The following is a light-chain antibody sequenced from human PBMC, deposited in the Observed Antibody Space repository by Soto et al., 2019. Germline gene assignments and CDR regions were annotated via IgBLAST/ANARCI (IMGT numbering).Light chain of an antibody. CDR2: DDD. CDR1: ISNIGGNS. V-gene: IGLV1-51*01. CDR3: GSWDRSLRAYV. Sequence: QCLLTQPASVSAAPGQKVTVSCSGSISNIGGNSVSWYQQLPGTAPKLLIYDDDKRPSGIPDRFSGSKSGTSATLGITGFQTGDEADYYCGSWDRSLRAYVFTTGTKVNVL. J-gene: IGLJ1*01.